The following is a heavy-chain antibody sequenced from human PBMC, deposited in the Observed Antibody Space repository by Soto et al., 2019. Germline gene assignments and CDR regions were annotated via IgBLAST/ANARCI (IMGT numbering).Heavy chain of an antibody. D-gene: IGHD2-2*01. CDR1: GYDFTNYW. Sequence: GESLKISCKGSGYDFTNYWIGWVRQMPGKGLECLGIIHPHDSDTRYSPSFEGQVTISTDKSITTAYLQWSSLKASDTAMYYCARGYCTTTICDPWFDPWGQGTLVTVSS. J-gene: IGHJ5*02. V-gene: IGHV5-51*01. CDR2: IHPHDSDT. CDR3: ARGYCTTTICDPWFDP.